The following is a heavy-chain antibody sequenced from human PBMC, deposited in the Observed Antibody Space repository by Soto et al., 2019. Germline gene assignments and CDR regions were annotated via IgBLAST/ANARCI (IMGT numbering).Heavy chain of an antibody. Sequence: ASVKVSCKASGGTFSSYTISWVRQAPGQGLEWMGRIIPILGIANYAQKFQGRVTITADKSTSTAYMELSSLRSEDTAVYYCARPLCDWLSYYGMDVWGQGTTVTVSS. J-gene: IGHJ6*02. CDR2: IIPILGIA. CDR3: ARPLCDWLSYYGMDV. CDR1: GGTFSSYT. D-gene: IGHD3-9*01. V-gene: IGHV1-69*02.